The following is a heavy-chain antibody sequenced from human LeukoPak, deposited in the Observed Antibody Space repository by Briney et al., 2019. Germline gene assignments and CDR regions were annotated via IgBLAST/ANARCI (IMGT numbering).Heavy chain of an antibody. Sequence: GASVKVTCEAFVYTFTGYYIHWVRQAPGQGLEWMGWINPNSGGTSHAQKCQGRVTMTRETSISTAYMELSRLKSDDTAVYYCAREPTPPSEYWGQGTLVTVSS. CDR3: AREPTPPSEY. V-gene: IGHV1-2*02. D-gene: IGHD4-11*01. CDR1: VYTFTGYY. J-gene: IGHJ4*02. CDR2: INPNSGGT.